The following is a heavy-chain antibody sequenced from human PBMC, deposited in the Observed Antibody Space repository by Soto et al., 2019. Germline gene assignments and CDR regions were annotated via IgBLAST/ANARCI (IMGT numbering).Heavy chain of an antibody. D-gene: IGHD3-9*01. J-gene: IGHJ4*02. CDR1: GFSFRSYW. V-gene: IGHV3-74*01. CDR2: ISSDGTTT. Sequence: EVQLVESGGGLVQSGGSLGLSCVASGFSFRSYWMHWVRQAPGKGLVWVARISSDGTTTTYADSANGRFTVSRDNAANTLYLQMSSLRAEYTAVYYCAREYYGVLTGYYNDYRGQGTLVTVSS. CDR3: AREYYGVLTGYYNDY.